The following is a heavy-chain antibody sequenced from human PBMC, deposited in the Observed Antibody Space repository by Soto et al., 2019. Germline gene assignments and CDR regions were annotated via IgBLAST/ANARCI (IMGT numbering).Heavy chain of an antibody. CDR2: ISGSGGYT. V-gene: IGHV3-23*01. D-gene: IGHD3-22*01. J-gene: IGHJ2*01. CDR1: GITFSSYA. CDR3: AKSLYDCDDSGAWYFDL. Sequence: EVQLLESGGGLVQPGGSLRLSCVASGITFSSYAMSWVRQAPGKGLEWVSAISGSGGYTYHADSVKGRFTISRDNSKNPLYLQMNSVRVEDTAVYYCAKSLYDCDDSGAWYFDLWGRGALVTVSS.